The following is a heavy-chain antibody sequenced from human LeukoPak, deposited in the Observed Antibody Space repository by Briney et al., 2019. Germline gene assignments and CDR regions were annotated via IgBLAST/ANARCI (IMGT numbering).Heavy chain of an antibody. J-gene: IGHJ4*02. CDR1: GFNFSDYE. V-gene: IGHV3-48*03. Sequence: GGSQRLSCAASGFNFSDYEMNWLRQAPGKGLEWLSYTSTGGRTVKYADSVKGRFTISRDNARSSLYLQMTNLRVEDTAVYFCARGGTVTYYFDHWGQGIMVAVSS. CDR3: ARGGTVTYYFDH. CDR2: TSTGGRTV. D-gene: IGHD4-17*01.